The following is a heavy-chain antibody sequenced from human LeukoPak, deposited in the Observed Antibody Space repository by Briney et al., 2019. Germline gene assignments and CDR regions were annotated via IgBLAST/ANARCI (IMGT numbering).Heavy chain of an antibody. CDR3: TRVGYIDEGIDY. V-gene: IGHV3-7*04. CDR2: IKQDGSKK. Sequence: GGSLRLSCAVSGLSFSTSWMDWVRQAPGKELEWVANIKQDGSKKSYVDSVKGRFTISRDNAKNSLYLQMNSLRAEDTAIYYCTRVGYIDEGIDYWGQGTLVTVSS. J-gene: IGHJ4*02. CDR1: GLSFSTSW. D-gene: IGHD5-24*01.